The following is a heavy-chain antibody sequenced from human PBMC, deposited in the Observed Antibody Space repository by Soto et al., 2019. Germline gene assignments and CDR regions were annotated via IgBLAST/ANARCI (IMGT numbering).Heavy chain of an antibody. D-gene: IGHD6-13*01. CDR2: INAGNGNT. CDR3: ASARLSSSRTGAFAL. J-gene: IGHJ3*01. Sequence: QVQLVQSGAEVKKPGASVKVSCKASGYTFTSYAMHWVRQAPGQRLEWMGWINAGNGNTKYSQKFQGRVTITRDTSASTAYVELSSLRPEDTAVYYCASARLSSSRTGAFALWGQRTMVTVSS. V-gene: IGHV1-3*01. CDR1: GYTFTSYA.